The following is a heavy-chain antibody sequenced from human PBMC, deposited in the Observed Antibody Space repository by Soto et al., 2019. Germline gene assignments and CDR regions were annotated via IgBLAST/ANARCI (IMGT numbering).Heavy chain of an antibody. D-gene: IGHD7-27*01. CDR3: ARDQFRRGDPYYYYYGMDV. CDR1: GFTFSSCG. CDR2: IWYDGSNK. V-gene: IGHV3-33*01. Sequence: GGSLRLSCAASGFTFSSCGMHWVRQAPGKGLEWVAVIWYDGSNKYYADSVKGRFTISRDNSKNTLYLQMNSLRAEDTAVYYCARDQFRRGDPYYYYYGMDVWGQGTTVTVS. J-gene: IGHJ6*02.